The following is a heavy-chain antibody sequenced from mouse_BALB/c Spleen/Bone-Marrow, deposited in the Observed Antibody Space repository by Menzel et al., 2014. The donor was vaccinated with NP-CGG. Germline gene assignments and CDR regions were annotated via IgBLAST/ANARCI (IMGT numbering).Heavy chain of an antibody. CDR3: ARWLLPYGLDY. D-gene: IGHD2-3*01. Sequence: EVQRVESGAELVKPGASVKLSCTASGFNIKDTYMHWVKQRPEQGLEWIGRIDPANGNTKYDPKFQGKATITADTSSNTAYLRLSSLTSEDTAVYYCARWLLPYGLDYWGQGTSVTVSS. CDR2: IDPANGNT. CDR1: GFNIKDTY. J-gene: IGHJ4*01. V-gene: IGHV14-3*02.